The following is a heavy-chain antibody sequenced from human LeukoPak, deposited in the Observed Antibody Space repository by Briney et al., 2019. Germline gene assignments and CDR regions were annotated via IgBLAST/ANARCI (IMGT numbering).Heavy chain of an antibody. CDR1: GFTFSSYS. Sequence: GGSLRLSCAASGFTFSSYSMNWVRQAPGKGLEWVSSISSSSSYIYYADSVKGRFTISRDNAKNSLYLQMNSLRAEDTAVYYCARGIVVVPAAHADAFDIWGQGTMVTVSS. V-gene: IGHV3-21*01. J-gene: IGHJ3*02. D-gene: IGHD2-2*01. CDR2: ISSSSSYI. CDR3: ARGIVVVPAAHADAFDI.